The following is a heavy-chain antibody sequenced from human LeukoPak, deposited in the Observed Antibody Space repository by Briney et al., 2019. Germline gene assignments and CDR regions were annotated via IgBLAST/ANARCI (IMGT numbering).Heavy chain of an antibody. V-gene: IGHV3-48*04. Sequence: GGSLRLSCAASGFTFSSYWMSWVRQAPGKGLEWVSYISSSGSTIYYADSVKGRFTISRDNAKNSLYLQMNSLRAEDTAVYYCAGVENGAGIHYWGQGTLVTVSS. CDR3: AGVENGAGIHY. CDR1: GFTFSSYW. D-gene: IGHD1-26*01. CDR2: ISSSGSTI. J-gene: IGHJ4*02.